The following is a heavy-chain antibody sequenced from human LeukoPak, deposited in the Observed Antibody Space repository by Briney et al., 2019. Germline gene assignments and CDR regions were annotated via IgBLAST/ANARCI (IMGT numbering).Heavy chain of an antibody. CDR3: AKDFLVVPAAIDY. D-gene: IGHD2-2*01. Sequence: PGGSLRLSCAASGFTFSSYAMSWVRQAPGEGLEWVSAISGSGGSTYYADSVKGRFTISRDNSKNTLYLQMNSLRAEDTAVYYCAKDFLVVPAAIDYWGQGTLVTVSS. V-gene: IGHV3-23*01. J-gene: IGHJ4*02. CDR1: GFTFSSYA. CDR2: ISGSGGST.